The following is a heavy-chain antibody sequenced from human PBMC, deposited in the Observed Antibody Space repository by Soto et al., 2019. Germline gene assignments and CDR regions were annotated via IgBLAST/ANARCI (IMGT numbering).Heavy chain of an antibody. V-gene: IGHV4-30-4*01. J-gene: IGHJ4*02. CDR3: ARGPSWAKVVS. CDR2: IYDGGRT. CDR1: GGSISTVDYW. Sequence: QVQLQESGPGLVKPSQTLSLTCTVSGGSISTVDYWWSWIRQSPDMGLEWIGHIYDGGRTYNNPSLESRVTMSVDTSKSQLSLTLRSVSAADTAVYYCARGPSWAKVVSWGQGNLVTVSS. D-gene: IGHD3-16*01.